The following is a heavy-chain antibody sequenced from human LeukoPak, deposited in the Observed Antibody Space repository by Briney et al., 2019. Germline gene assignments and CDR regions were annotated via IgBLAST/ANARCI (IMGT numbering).Heavy chain of an antibody. V-gene: IGHV3-21*01. Sequence: GGSLRLSCAASGFTFSSYSMNWVRQAPGKGLEWVSSISSSSSYIYYADSVKGRFTISRDNAKNSLYLQMNSLRAEDTAVYYCAREVPNLVAVPNDHWGQGTLVTVSS. D-gene: IGHD6-19*01. CDR1: GFTFSSYS. J-gene: IGHJ4*02. CDR2: ISSSSSYI. CDR3: AREVPNLVAVPNDH.